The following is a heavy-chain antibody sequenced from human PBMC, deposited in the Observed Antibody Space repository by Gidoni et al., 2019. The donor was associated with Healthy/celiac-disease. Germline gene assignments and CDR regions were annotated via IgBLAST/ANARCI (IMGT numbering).Heavy chain of an antibody. CDR1: GDSVSITTAA. J-gene: IGHJ5*02. CDR2: TYYRSKWYN. Sequence: QVQLQQSGPGLVKPSQTLTLTCAISGDSVSITTAAWNWIRQSPSRGLEWLGRTYYRSKWYNEYAVSVKSRITIKPDTSKNQFSLQLNSVTPEDTAVYYCAREGIAVAATWDWFDPWGQGTLVTVSS. V-gene: IGHV6-1*01. CDR3: AREGIAVAATWDWFDP. D-gene: IGHD6-19*01.